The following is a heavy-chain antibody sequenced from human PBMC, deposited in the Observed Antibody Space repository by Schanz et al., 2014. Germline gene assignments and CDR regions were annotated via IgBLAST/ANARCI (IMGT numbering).Heavy chain of an antibody. D-gene: IGHD6-25*01. J-gene: IGHJ5*02. V-gene: IGHV4-61*02. CDR3: AREPLSGYNWFDP. CDR2: VFPNGIT. Sequence: QVQLQESGPGLVKPSQTLSLTCTVSGGSIRSGTYYWSWIRQPAGKALEWVGRVFPNGITNYNPSRKRRVPISRDTPKNQFSLKLSSVTAADTAVYYCAREPLSGYNWFDPWGQGSLVTVSS. CDR1: GGSIRSGTYY.